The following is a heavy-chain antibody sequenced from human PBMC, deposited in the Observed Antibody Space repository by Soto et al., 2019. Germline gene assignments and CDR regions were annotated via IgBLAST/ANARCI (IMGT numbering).Heavy chain of an antibody. D-gene: IGHD3-22*01. CDR2: ISYDGSNK. CDR1: GFTFSSYG. CDR3: AKDPVAYYYDSSGYSASDY. J-gene: IGHJ4*02. Sequence: GGSLRLSCAASGFTFSSYGMHWVRQAPGKGLEWVAVISYDGSNKYYADSVKGRFTISRDNSKNTLYLQMNSLRAEDTAVYYCAKDPVAYYYDSSGYSASDYWGQGTLVTVSS. V-gene: IGHV3-30*18.